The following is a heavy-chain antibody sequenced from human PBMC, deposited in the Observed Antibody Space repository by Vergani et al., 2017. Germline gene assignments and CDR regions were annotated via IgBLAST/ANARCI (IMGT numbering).Heavy chain of an antibody. Sequence: QVQLVQSGAEVTKPGASVKVSCKASGYTFTSYYMHWVRQAPGQGLEWMGIINPSGGSTSYAQKFQGRVTMTRDTSTSTVYMELSSLRSEDTAVYYCARDYQLLQTSYYYMDVGGKGTTVTVSS. D-gene: IGHD2-2*01. CDR3: ARDYQLLQTSYYYMDV. CDR2: INPSGGST. V-gene: IGHV1-46*01. J-gene: IGHJ6*03. CDR1: GYTFTSYY.